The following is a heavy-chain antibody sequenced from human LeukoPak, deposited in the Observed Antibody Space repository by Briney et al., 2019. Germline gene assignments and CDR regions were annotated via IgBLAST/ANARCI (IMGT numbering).Heavy chain of an antibody. CDR3: ARHGADYYDSSGYYLALTWFDP. Sequence: SETLSLTCTVSGGSISSYYWSWIRQPAGKGLEWIGRIYTSGSTNYNPSLKSRVTMSVDTSKNQFSLKLNSVTAADTAVYYCARHGADYYDSSGYYLALTWFDPWGQGTLVTVSS. J-gene: IGHJ5*02. CDR1: GGSISSYY. V-gene: IGHV4-4*07. D-gene: IGHD3-22*01. CDR2: IYTSGST.